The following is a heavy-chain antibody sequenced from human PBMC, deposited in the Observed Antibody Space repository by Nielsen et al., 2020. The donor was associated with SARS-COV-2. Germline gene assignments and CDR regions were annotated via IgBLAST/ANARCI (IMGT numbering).Heavy chain of an antibody. J-gene: IGHJ5*02. CDR2: IDYSGYT. V-gene: IGHV4-39*01. D-gene: IGHD1-26*01. Sequence: SETLSLTCIVSGSSISSHDYYWGWIRQPPGKGLEWIGTIDYSGYTYYNPSLKSRVTISVDTSKNQFSLKLSSVTAADTAVYYCASVVGVTNLRLRWFDPWGQGTLVTVSS. CDR1: GSSISSHDYY. CDR3: ASVVGVTNLRLRWFDP.